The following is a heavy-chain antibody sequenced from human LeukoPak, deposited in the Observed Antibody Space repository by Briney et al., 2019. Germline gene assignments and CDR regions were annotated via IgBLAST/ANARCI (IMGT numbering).Heavy chain of an antibody. V-gene: IGHV3-23*01. CDR2: ISGGGGRT. CDR3: ARDIQGSFNY. CDR1: GFTFSNYA. J-gene: IGHJ4*02. Sequence: GGSLRLSCAASGFTFSNYAMNWVRQTPEKGLEWVSFISGGGGRTYYGDSVKGRFTISRDNSKNTLYLQVNRLRAEDTAVFYCARDIQGSFNYWGQGTLVTVSS.